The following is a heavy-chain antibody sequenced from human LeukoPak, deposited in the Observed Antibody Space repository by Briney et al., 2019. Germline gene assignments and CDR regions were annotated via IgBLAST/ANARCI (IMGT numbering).Heavy chain of an antibody. CDR2: IIPIFGTA. D-gene: IGHD6-13*01. CDR1: GGTFSSYA. J-gene: IGHJ5*02. V-gene: IGHV1-69*13. Sequence: SVKVSCKASGGTFSSYAISWVRQAPGQGLEWMGGIIPIFGTANYAQKFQGRVTITADESTSTAYMELSSLRSEDTAVYYCARVSSSWYNDQNWFDPWAREPWSPSPQ. CDR3: ARVSSSWYNDQNWFDP.